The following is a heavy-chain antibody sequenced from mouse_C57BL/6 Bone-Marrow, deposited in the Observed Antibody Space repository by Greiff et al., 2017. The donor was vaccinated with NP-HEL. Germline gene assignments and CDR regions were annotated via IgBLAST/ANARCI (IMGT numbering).Heavy chain of an antibody. CDR3: ARRGDYYEGFAY. V-gene: IGHV1-54*01. CDR2: INPGSGGT. D-gene: IGHD1-1*01. Sequence: VQLQQSGAELVRPGTSVKVSCKASGYAFTNYLIEWVKQRPGQGLEWIGVINPGSGGTNYNEKFKGKATLTADKSSSTAYMQLSSLTSEDSAVYFCARRGDYYEGFAYWGQGTLVTVSA. CDR1: GYAFTNYL. J-gene: IGHJ3*01.